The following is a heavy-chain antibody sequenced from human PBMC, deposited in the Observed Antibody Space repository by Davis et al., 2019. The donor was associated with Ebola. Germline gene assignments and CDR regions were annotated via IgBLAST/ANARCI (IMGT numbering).Heavy chain of an antibody. CDR1: GGTFSSYA. CDR2: IIPIFGTA. CDR3: ARGGRSGYSSGWYTALDY. V-gene: IGHV1-69*06. D-gene: IGHD6-19*01. J-gene: IGHJ4*02. Sequence: AASVKVSCKASGGTFSSYAISWVRQAPGQGLEWMGGIIPIFGTANYAQKFQGRVTITADKSTSTAYMELSSLRSEDTAVYYCARGGRSGYSSGWYTALDYWGQGTLVTVSS.